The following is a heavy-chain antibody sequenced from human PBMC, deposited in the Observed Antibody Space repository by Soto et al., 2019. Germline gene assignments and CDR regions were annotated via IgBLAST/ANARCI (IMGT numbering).Heavy chain of an antibody. V-gene: IGHV3-30*18. Sequence: PGGSLRLSCAASGFTFSTYAMHWVRQAPGKGLEWVAVISYDGSDKYYADSVKGRFTISRDNSKNTLYLQMNSLRAEDTAIYYCAKETYYGSNYYYAFDIWGQGTMVTVSS. CDR2: ISYDGSDK. J-gene: IGHJ3*02. CDR3: AKETYYGSNYYYAFDI. D-gene: IGHD3-22*01. CDR1: GFTFSTYA.